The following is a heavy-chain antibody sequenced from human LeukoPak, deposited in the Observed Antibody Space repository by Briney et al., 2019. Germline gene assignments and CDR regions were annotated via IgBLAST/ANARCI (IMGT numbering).Heavy chain of an antibody. D-gene: IGHD3-10*01. CDR2: ISPSGGST. J-gene: IGHJ4*02. CDR1: GHTFSSYY. V-gene: IGHV1-46*01. Sequence: ASVKVSCKASGHTFSSYYMHWVRQGTGQGLEWMGMISPSGGSTTYAQKFQGRVTMTRDTSTSTVSLDLTSLRSEDTAVYYCARGSIGGGYYWGQGTLVTVSS. CDR3: ARGSIGGGYY.